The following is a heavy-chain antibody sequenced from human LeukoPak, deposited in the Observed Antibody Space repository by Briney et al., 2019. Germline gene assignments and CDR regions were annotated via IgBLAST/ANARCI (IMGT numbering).Heavy chain of an antibody. Sequence: GGSLRLSCAASGFTFSSYWMNWVRQAPGKGLEWVANIRQDGSEKYYVDSVKGRFTISRDNAKNSLYLQMNSLRAEDTAVYYCAREGYGGNSAWFDPWGQGTLVTVSS. CDR3: AREGYGGNSAWFDP. CDR2: IRQDGSEK. V-gene: IGHV3-7*01. D-gene: IGHD4-23*01. J-gene: IGHJ5*02. CDR1: GFTFSSYW.